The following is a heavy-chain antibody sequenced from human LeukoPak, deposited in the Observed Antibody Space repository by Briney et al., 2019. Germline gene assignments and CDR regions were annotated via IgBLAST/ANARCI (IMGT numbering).Heavy chain of an antibody. D-gene: IGHD1-26*01. V-gene: IGHV3-30*03. Sequence: PGGSLRLSCAASGFTFSSYSMNWVRQAPGKGLEWVAVISYDGSNKYYADSVKGRFTISRDNSKNTLYLQMNSLRAEDTAVFYCAREMVGAIYFDYWGQGTLATVSS. CDR1: GFTFSSYS. CDR3: AREMVGAIYFDY. J-gene: IGHJ4*02. CDR2: ISYDGSNK.